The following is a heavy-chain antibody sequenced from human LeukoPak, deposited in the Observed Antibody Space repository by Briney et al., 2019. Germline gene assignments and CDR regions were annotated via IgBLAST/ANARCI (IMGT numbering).Heavy chain of an antibody. Sequence: SETLSLTCTVSGGSISSGDYYWSWIRQPPGKGLEWIGYIYYSGSTYYNPSLKGRVTISVDTSKNQFSLKLSSVTAADAAVYYCARGSGKIFGVDKWGQGTLVTVSS. CDR3: ARGSGKIFGVDK. CDR2: IYYSGST. V-gene: IGHV4-30-4*01. J-gene: IGHJ4*02. CDR1: GGSISSGDYY. D-gene: IGHD3-3*01.